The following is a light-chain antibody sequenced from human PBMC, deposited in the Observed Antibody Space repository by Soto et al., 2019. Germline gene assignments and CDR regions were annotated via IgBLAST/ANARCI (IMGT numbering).Light chain of an antibody. CDR3: QQYGTSPYT. CDR1: QSVSSSY. V-gene: IGKV3-20*01. J-gene: IGKJ2*01. CDR2: GAS. Sequence: EIVLTQSPGTLSLSPGERATLSCRASQSVSSSYLAWYQQKPGQAPRLLIYGASSRATGIPDRFNGSGSGTDFTRTISRLEPEDFAVYYCQQYGTSPYTFGQGTKLEIK.